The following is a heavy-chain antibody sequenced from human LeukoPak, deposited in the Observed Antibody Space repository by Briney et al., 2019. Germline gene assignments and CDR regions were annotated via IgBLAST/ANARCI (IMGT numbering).Heavy chain of an antibody. Sequence: PGGSLRLSCAASRFTFSSYSMNWVRQAPGKGLEWVSSISSSSSYIYYADSVKGRFTISRDNAKNSLYLQMNSLRAEDTAVYYCARDGGYSGYDYIDYWGQGTLVTVSS. V-gene: IGHV3-21*01. CDR3: ARDGGYSGYDYIDY. D-gene: IGHD5-12*01. J-gene: IGHJ4*02. CDR2: ISSSSSYI. CDR1: RFTFSSYS.